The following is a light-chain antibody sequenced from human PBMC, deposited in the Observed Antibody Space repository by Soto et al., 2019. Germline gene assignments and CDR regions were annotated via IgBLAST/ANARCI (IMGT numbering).Light chain of an antibody. V-gene: IGKV1-9*01. CDR3: QQVNTCPPT. CDR1: QAVPNY. Sequence: DIVLTQSPAFLSSSVGDRVTITCRPSQAVPNYIAWYQQRPGKPPKLLIYEESNLHSGVPSRFSGRKSGTQFTLTIGSLQPEDFATYYCQQVNTCPPTFGGGTRLEIK. J-gene: IGKJ5*01. CDR2: EES.